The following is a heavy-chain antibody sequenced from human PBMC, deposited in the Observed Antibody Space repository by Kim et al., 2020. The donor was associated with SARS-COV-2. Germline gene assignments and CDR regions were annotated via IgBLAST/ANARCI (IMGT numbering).Heavy chain of an antibody. CDR2: TINSGVST. V-gene: IGHV3-23*01. D-gene: IGHD3-3*01. Sequence: GGSLRLSCVASGFTFSDYAMNWVRQAPGKGLEWVAATINSGVSTYYADSVKGRFTISRDNSRNTLFLQMDGLRGEDTATYYCTRNNSQAFWSGSMDVWGQGTTLTVSS. J-gene: IGHJ6*02. CDR3: TRNNSQAFWSGSMDV. CDR1: GFTFSDYA.